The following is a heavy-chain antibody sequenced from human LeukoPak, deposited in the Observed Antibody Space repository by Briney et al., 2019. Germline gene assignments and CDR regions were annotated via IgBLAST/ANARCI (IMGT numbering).Heavy chain of an antibody. D-gene: IGHD6-6*01. J-gene: IGHJ4*02. Sequence: GGSLRLSCAASGFTFSTYWMNWFRQTPGKGLEWVAKIKADGGEKDHVASVKGRFTISRDNAKNSLYLQMNSLIAEDTAVYYCARGSSMGIAARPDLGTFDYWGQGTLVTVSS. CDR1: GFTFSTYW. CDR2: IKADGGEK. CDR3: ARGSSMGIAARPDLGTFDY. V-gene: IGHV3-7*01.